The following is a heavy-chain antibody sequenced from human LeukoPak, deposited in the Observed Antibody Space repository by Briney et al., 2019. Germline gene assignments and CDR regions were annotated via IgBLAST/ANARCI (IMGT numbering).Heavy chain of an antibody. CDR2: ISAYNGNT. CDR3: ARDYYYGSGSYYNDLYYYYYYGMDV. Sequence: ASVKVSCKASGYTFTSYGISWVRQAPGQGLEWMGWISAYNGNTNYAQKLQGRATMTTDTSTSTAYMELRSLRSDDTAVYYCARDYYYGSGSYYNDLYYYYYYGMDVWGQGTTVTVSS. CDR1: GYTFTSYG. D-gene: IGHD3-10*01. V-gene: IGHV1-18*01. J-gene: IGHJ6*02.